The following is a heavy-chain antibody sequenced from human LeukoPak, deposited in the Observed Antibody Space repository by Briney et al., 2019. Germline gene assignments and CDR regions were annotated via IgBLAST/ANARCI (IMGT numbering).Heavy chain of an antibody. CDR2: SNHSGST. CDR1: GGSFSGYY. D-gene: IGHD2-15*01. Sequence: SETLSLTCAVYGGSFSGYYWSWIRQPRGKGLEWIGESNHSGSTYYNPSLKSRVTITVDTSKNQFSLKLSSVTAADTAVYYCASQAYCSGGSCSSDRNHYYYGMDVWGQATTATVSS. V-gene: IGHV4-34*01. J-gene: IGHJ6*02. CDR3: ASQAYCSGGSCSSDRNHYYYGMDV.